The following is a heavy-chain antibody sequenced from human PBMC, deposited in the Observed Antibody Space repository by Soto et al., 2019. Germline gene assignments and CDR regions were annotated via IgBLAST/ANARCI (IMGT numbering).Heavy chain of an antibody. CDR2: ISAYNGNT. J-gene: IGHJ5*02. V-gene: IGHV1-18*01. CDR3: ARDEGYKWNYGGSWFDP. CDR1: GYTFTSYG. D-gene: IGHD1-7*01. Sequence: QVQLVQSGAEVKKPGASVKVSCKASGYTFTSYGISWVRQAPGQGLEWMGWISAYNGNTNYAQKLQGRVTMTTDTSTSTADMELRSLRSDDTAVYYCARDEGYKWNYGGSWFDPWGQGTRVTVSS.